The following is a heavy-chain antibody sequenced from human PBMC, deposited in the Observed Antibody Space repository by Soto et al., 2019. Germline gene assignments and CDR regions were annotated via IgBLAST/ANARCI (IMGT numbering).Heavy chain of an antibody. J-gene: IGHJ6*02. D-gene: IGHD3-10*01. CDR1: GGSFSGYY. CDR3: ARVSGIYYYGMDV. CDR2: INHSGST. Sequence: SETLSLTCAVYGGSFSGYYWSWIRQPPGKGLEWIGEINHSGSTTYNPSLKSRVTISVDTSKNQFSLKLSSVTAADTAVYYCARVSGIYYYGMDVWGQGTTVT. V-gene: IGHV4-34*01.